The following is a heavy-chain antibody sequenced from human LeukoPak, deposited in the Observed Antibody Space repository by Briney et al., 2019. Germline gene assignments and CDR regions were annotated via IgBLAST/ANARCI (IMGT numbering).Heavy chain of an antibody. CDR2: IKQDGGEK. Sequence: PGGSLRLSCAASGFTFSSYWMSWVRQAPGKGLEWVANIKQDGGEKNYVDSVKGRFTISRDNAKNSLYLQMNSLRVEDTAVYFCARDQESSGWGYWGQGTLVTVSS. V-gene: IGHV3-7*01. CDR1: GFTFSSYW. J-gene: IGHJ4*02. CDR3: ARDQESSGWGY. D-gene: IGHD1-26*01.